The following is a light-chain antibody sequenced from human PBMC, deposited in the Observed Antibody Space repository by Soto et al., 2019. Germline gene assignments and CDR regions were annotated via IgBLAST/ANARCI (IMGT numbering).Light chain of an antibody. CDR1: QSISSN. CDR2: GAS. CDR3: QKYNNWPRT. Sequence: EIVMTQSPATLSVSPGERATLSCRASQSISSNLVWYQQIPGQAPRLLIYGASTRATGIPVRFSGSGSGTEFTLTISSLQSEDFAVYYCQKYNNWPRTFGQGTKVEIK. J-gene: IGKJ1*01. V-gene: IGKV3-15*01.